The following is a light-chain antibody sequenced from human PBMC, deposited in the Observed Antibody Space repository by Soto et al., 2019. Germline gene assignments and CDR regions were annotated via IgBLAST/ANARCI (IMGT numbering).Light chain of an antibody. V-gene: IGKV1-9*01. CDR2: GGS. CDR3: QQLNSYPLT. CDR1: QGIGPF. Sequence: IPVTQSPSSLSASAGERGNVTCRASQGIGPFLAWYQQRPGKAPKLLIYGGSTVPSGVPSRFSSTGSGIDFTLTISSLQPEDFATYYCQQLNSYPLTFGGGTKVDIK. J-gene: IGKJ4*01.